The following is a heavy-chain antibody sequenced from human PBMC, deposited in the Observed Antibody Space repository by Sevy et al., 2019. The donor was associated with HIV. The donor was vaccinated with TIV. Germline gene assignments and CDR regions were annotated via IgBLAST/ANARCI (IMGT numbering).Heavy chain of an antibody. J-gene: IGHJ1*01. CDR1: GFTFNRYS. Sequence: GGSLRLSCAASGFTFNRYSMHWVRQAPGKGLEWVATISFDATNKHYPDSVEGRFTISRDNFQNSLFLQMDSLRPEDTAVYYCALERLSSDVAEYFQNWGQGTLVTVSS. V-gene: IGHV3-30-3*01. D-gene: IGHD1-1*01. CDR2: ISFDATNK. CDR3: ALERLSSDVAEYFQN.